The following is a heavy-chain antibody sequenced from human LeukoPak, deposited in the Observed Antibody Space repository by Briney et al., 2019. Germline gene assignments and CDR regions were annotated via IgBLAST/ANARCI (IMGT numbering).Heavy chain of an antibody. CDR1: GLTFSKAW. CDR2: INHSGSA. Sequence: KPGGSLRLSCAASGLTFSKAWMSWIRQPPGKGLEWIGEINHSGSANYNPSLKSRVTISVDTSKNQFSLKLSSVTAADTAVYYCADSRDGYSSAPFDYWGQGTLVTVSS. J-gene: IGHJ4*02. CDR3: ADSRDGYSSAPFDY. V-gene: IGHV4-34*08. D-gene: IGHD5-24*01.